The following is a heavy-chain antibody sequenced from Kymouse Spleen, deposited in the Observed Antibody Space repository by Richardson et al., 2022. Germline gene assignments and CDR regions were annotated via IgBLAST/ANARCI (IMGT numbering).Heavy chain of an antibody. CDR1: GFTFDDYA. V-gene: IGHV3-9*01. J-gene: IGHJ6*02. CDR3: AKDRRAAAPYGMDV. Sequence: EVQLVESGGGLVQPGRSLRLSCAASGFTFDDYAMHWVRQAPGKGLEWVSGISWNSGSIGYADSVKGRFTISRDNAKNSLYLQMNSLRAEDTALYYCAKDRRAAAPYGMDVWGQGTTVTVSS. D-gene: IGHD6-13*01. CDR2: ISWNSGSI.